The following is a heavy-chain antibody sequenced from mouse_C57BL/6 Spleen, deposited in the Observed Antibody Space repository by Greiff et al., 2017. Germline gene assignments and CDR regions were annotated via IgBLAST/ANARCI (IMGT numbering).Heavy chain of an antibody. J-gene: IGHJ3*01. CDR3: ARDWDGSFAY. CDR1: GYTFTSYW. Sequence: VQLQQPGAELVKPGASVKLSCKASGYTFTSYWMHWVKQRPGQGLEWIGMIHPNSGSTNYNEKFKGKATLTVDKSSSTAYMQLSSLTSEDSAVYYCARDWDGSFAYWGQGTLVTVSA. V-gene: IGHV1-64*01. D-gene: IGHD4-1*01. CDR2: IHPNSGST.